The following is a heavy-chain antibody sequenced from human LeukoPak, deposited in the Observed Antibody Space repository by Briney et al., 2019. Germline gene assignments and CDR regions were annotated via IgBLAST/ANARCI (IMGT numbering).Heavy chain of an antibody. CDR3: ARLFGKVTTFDC. Sequence: GGSLRLSYAASGFRFGTYSMSWVRQGPGKGLEWVATINPDGSHTYYVDSVKGRFTISRDNTKNSLCLQLNSLSAEDTAVYYCARLFGKVTTFDCWGQGTLVTVSS. CDR1: GFRFGTYS. V-gene: IGHV3-7*01. J-gene: IGHJ5*01. CDR2: INPDGSHT. D-gene: IGHD4-17*01.